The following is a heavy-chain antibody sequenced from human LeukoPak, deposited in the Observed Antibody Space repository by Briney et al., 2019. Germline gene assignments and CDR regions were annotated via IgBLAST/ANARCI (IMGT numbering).Heavy chain of an antibody. CDR3: ARGDRSGYYILDS. D-gene: IGHD3-22*01. Sequence: ASVKVSCKASGYTFTSYGISWVRQAPGQGLEWMGWISVYNGNTDYAQKFQGRVTMTTDTSTITAYMELRSLRSDDTAVYYCARGDRSGYYILDSWGQGTLVTVSS. J-gene: IGHJ4*02. CDR1: GYTFTSYG. V-gene: IGHV1-18*01. CDR2: ISVYNGNT.